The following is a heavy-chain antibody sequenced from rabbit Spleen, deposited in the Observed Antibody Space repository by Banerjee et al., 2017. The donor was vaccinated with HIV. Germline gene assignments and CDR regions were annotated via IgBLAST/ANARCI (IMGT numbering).Heavy chain of an antibody. V-gene: IGHV1S40*01. Sequence: QSLEESGGDLVKPGASLTLTCIASGVSFSENSYMCWVRQAPGKGLEWIGLTEPIFGTTYYANWVNGRFTISSHNAQNTLYLQLKSLTAADTATYFCARVGGVGVYGYATLWGPGTLVTVS. CDR3: ARVGGVGVYGYATL. D-gene: IGHD6-1*01. CDR2: LTEPIFGTT. J-gene: IGHJ6*01. CDR1: GVSFSENSY.